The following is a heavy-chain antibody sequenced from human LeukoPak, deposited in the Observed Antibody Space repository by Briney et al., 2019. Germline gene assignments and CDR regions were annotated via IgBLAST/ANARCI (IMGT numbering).Heavy chain of an antibody. J-gene: IGHJ6*03. CDR2: ILYYGSNK. CDR3: AREGGADDVWSGYYQRYYYYYYMDV. V-gene: IGHV3-30*04. D-gene: IGHD3-3*01. CDR1: GFTLSSYS. Sequence: PGSSLSLSCAPSGFTLSSYSMHWVRHAPGKGRECVAYILYYGSNKYYADSVKGRFTISRENSKNTLYLQIKTARGPDTALYNCAREGGADDVWSGYYQRYYYYYYMDVWGKGTTVTVSS.